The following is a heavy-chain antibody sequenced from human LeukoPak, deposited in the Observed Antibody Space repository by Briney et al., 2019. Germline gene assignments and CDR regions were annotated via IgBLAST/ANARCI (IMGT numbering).Heavy chain of an antibody. D-gene: IGHD6-19*01. Sequence: GASVKVSCKASGYTFTGYYMHWVRQAPGQGLEWMGWINPNSGGTNYAQKFQGRVTMTRDTSISTAYMELSRLRSDDTAVYYCARDSSGWPRPYYYYYYGMDVWGQGTTVTVSS. CDR3: ARDSSGWPRPYYYYYYGMDV. CDR1: GYTFTGYY. J-gene: IGHJ6*02. V-gene: IGHV1-2*02. CDR2: INPNSGGT.